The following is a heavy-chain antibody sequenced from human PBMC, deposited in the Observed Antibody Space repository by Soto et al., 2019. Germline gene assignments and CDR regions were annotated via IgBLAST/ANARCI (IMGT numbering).Heavy chain of an antibody. CDR1: GFTFSSYA. CDR3: AKVGTPYDFWSCIDY. V-gene: IGHV3-23*01. J-gene: IGHJ4*02. CDR2: ISGSGGST. Sequence: EVQLLESGGGLVQPGGSLRLSCAASGFTFSSYAMSWVRQAPGKGLEWVSAISGSGGSTYYADSVKGRFTTSRDNSTNTLYLRMNSLRAENTAVYYCAKVGTPYDFWSCIDYWSQGTLVTVSS. D-gene: IGHD3-3*01.